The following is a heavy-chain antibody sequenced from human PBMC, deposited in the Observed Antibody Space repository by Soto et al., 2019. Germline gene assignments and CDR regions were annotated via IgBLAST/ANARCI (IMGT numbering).Heavy chain of an antibody. D-gene: IGHD5-12*01. CDR1: GGSISSGGYY. V-gene: IGHV4-31*03. CDR2: IYYSGST. Sequence: QVQLQESGPGLVKPSQTLSLTCTVSGGSISSGGYYWSWIRQHPGKGLEWIGYIYYSGSTYYNPSLKSRVTISVDTSKNQFSLKLSSVTAADTAVYYCARDRVANEVVKDYYYYGMDVWGQGTTVTVSS. CDR3: ARDRVANEVVKDYYYYGMDV. J-gene: IGHJ6*02.